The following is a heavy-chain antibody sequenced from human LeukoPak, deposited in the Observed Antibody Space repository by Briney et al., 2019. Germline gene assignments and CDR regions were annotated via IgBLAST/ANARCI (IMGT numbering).Heavy chain of an antibody. CDR2: ISYDGSNK. CDR3: ARDYCSSTSCYVMDYYYYMDV. V-gene: IGHV3-30*04. CDR1: GFTFSSYA. J-gene: IGHJ6*03. D-gene: IGHD2-2*01. Sequence: GGSLRLSCAASGFTFSSYAMHWVRQAPGKGLEWVAVISYDGSNKYYADSVEGRFTISRDNSKNTLYLQMNSLRAEDTAVYYCARDYCSSTSCYVMDYYYYMDVWGKGTTVTVSS.